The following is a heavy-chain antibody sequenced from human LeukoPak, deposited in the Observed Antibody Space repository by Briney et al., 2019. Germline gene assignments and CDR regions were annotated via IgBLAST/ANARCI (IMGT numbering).Heavy chain of an antibody. CDR2: ISSSSSDI. V-gene: IGHV3-21*01. CDR3: ARVAYSSSWYYFDY. CDR1: GFTFSIYS. J-gene: IGHJ4*02. Sequence: KAGGSLRLSCAASGFTFSIYSMNWVRQAPGKGLEWVSSISSSSSDIYYADSVKGRFTISRDNAKNSLYLQMNSLRAEDTAVYYCARVAYSSSWYYFDYWGQGTLVTVSS. D-gene: IGHD6-13*01.